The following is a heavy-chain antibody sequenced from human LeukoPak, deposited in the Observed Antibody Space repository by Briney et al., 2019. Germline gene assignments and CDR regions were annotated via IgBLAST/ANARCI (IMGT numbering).Heavy chain of an antibody. V-gene: IGHV4-38-2*02. Sequence: SETLSLTCGVSGYSISSGYYWGWIRQPPGKGLEWIASIYHDGTTYSNPSLKRRVTISVDPSNNQVSLKVTSVTAADGGVYYCARDQRSGGTVLDYWGQGMSVTVSS. J-gene: IGHJ4*02. CDR2: IYHDGTT. CDR3: ARDQRSGGTVLDY. CDR1: GYSISSGYY. D-gene: IGHD2-8*02.